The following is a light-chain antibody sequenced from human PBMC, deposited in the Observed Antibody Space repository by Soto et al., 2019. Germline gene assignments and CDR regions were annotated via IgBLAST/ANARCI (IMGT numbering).Light chain of an antibody. CDR2: DAS. Sequence: EIVLTQSPDILSLSPGERATLSCRASQNIDTYLDWYQQKPGQSPRLLIFDASSRATGTPARFSGSGSETGFSLTISSLEPKDFARYQCLQRAAWPISFDPGTTVDIK. J-gene: IGKJ3*01. CDR1: QNIDTY. CDR3: LQRAAWPIS. V-gene: IGKV3-11*01.